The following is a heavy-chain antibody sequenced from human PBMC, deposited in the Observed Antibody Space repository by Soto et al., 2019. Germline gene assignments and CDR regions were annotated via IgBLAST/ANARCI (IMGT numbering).Heavy chain of an antibody. CDR1: GGSISSYY. Sequence: SETLSLTCTVSGGSISSYYWSWIRQPPGKGLEWIGYIYYSGSTNYNPSLKSRVTISADTSKNQFSLKLRSVTAADTAVYYCASVMATSHNWFDPWGQGILVTVSS. V-gene: IGHV4-59*08. CDR2: IYYSGST. D-gene: IGHD2-21*01. CDR3: ASVMATSHNWFDP. J-gene: IGHJ5*02.